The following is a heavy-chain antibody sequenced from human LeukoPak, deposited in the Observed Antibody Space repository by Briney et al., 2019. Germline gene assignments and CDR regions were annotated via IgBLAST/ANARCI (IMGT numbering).Heavy chain of an antibody. Sequence: SETLSLTCTVSGGSISSYYWSWIRQPPGKGLEWIGYISYSGSTNYNPSLKSRVTISVDTSKNQFSLKLSSVTAADTAVYYCARARGGGVVIRGHYYYYYMDVWGKGTTVTVSS. D-gene: IGHD3-3*01. V-gene: IGHV4-59*01. CDR1: GGSISSYY. CDR2: ISYSGST. J-gene: IGHJ6*03. CDR3: ARARGGGVVIRGHYYYYYMDV.